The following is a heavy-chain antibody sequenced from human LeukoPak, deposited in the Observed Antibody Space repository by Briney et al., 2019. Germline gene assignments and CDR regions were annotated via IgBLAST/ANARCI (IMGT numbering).Heavy chain of an antibody. Sequence: SETLSLTCTVSGGSISNYYWSWVRQPPGEALEWSGYISYTGITHYNRSLESRVTMSVDTSKNQFSLKLRSLTAADTAVYYCAKHDKKDSGYHHADYWGQGTLVTVSS. CDR3: AKHDKKDSGYHHADY. V-gene: IGHV4-59*08. CDR2: ISYTGIT. J-gene: IGHJ4*02. D-gene: IGHD3-10*01. CDR1: GGSISNYY.